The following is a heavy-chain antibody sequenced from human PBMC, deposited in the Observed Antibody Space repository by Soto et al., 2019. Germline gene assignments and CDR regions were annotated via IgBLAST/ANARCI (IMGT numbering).Heavy chain of an antibody. J-gene: IGHJ6*02. Sequence: QVQLVESGGGVVQPGRSLRLSCAASGFTFSSYGMHWVRQAPGKGLEWVAVISYDGSNKYYADSVKGRFTISRDNSKNTLYLQMNSLRAEDTAVYYCAKESPTCYGMDVWGQGTTVTVSS. CDR3: AKESPTCYGMDV. V-gene: IGHV3-30*18. CDR1: GFTFSSYG. CDR2: ISYDGSNK.